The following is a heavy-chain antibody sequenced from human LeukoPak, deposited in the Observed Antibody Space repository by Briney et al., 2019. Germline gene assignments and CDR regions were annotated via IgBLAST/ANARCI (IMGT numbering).Heavy chain of an antibody. V-gene: IGHV4-4*07. J-gene: IGHJ6*02. CDR3: ARDGAAAGAYYYGMDV. D-gene: IGHD6-13*01. CDR1: GGSISSYY. CDR2: IYTSGST. Sequence: SETLSLTCTVSGGSISSYYWSWIRQPAGKGQEWIESIYTSGSTNYNPSLKSRVTMSVDTSKNQFSLKLSSVTAADTAVYYCARDGAAAGAYYYGMDVWGQGTTVTVSS.